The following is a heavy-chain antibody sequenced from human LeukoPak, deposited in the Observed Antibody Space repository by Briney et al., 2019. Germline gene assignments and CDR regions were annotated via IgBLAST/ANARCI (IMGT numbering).Heavy chain of an antibody. CDR1: GFTFSSYS. CDR2: ISSSSSYI. J-gene: IGHJ5*02. V-gene: IGHV3-21*06. Sequence: GGSLRLSCAASGFTFSSYSMNWVRQAPGKGLEWVSSISSSSSYIYYADSVKGQFTISRDNSNNMLYLQMNRLRAEDTAVYFCARERVVVAATTAWFDPWGQGTLVIVSS. D-gene: IGHD2-15*01. CDR3: ARERVVVAATTAWFDP.